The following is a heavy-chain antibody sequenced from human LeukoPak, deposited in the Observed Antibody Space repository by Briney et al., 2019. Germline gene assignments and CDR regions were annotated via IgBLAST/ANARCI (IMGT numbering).Heavy chain of an antibody. J-gene: IGHJ4*02. CDR3: ANTAGDSSGYYKFY. D-gene: IGHD3-22*01. CDR1: GFTFSSYA. CDR2: ISGSGGST. Sequence: GGSLRLSCAASGFTFSSYAMSWVRQAPGKGLEWVSAISGSGGSTYYADSVKGRFTISRDNSKNTLYLQMNSLRAEDTAVYYCANTAGDSSGYYKFYWGQGTLVTVSS. V-gene: IGHV3-23*01.